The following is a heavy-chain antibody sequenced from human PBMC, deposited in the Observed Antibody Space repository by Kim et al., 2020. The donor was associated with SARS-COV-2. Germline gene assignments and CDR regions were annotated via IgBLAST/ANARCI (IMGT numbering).Heavy chain of an antibody. V-gene: IGHV1-24*01. CDR3: ATDQATLAAAGTGDYYYGMDV. CDR2: FDPEDGET. D-gene: IGHD6-13*01. Sequence: ASVKVSCKVSGYTLTELSMHWVRQAPGKGLEWMGGFDPEDGETIYAQKFQGRVTMTEDTSTDTAYMELSSLRSEDTAVYYCATDQATLAAAGTGDYYYGMDVWGQGTTVTVSS. J-gene: IGHJ6*02. CDR1: GYTLTELS.